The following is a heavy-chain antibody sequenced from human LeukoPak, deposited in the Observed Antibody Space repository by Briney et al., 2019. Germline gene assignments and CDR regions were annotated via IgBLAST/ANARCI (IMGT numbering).Heavy chain of an antibody. V-gene: IGHV3-21*01. J-gene: IGHJ4*02. CDR3: ARHYYGSGSSMNDY. D-gene: IGHD3-10*01. CDR1: GFTFSSYS. CDR2: ISSSSSYI. Sequence: GGSLRLSCAASGFTFSSYSMNWVRQAPGKGLEWVSSISSSSSYIYYADSVKGRFTISRDNAKNSLYLRMNSLRAKDTAVYYCARHYYGSGSSMNDYWGQGTLVTVSS.